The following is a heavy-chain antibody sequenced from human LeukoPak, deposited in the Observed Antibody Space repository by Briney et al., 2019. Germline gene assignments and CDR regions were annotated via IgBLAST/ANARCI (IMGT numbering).Heavy chain of an antibody. CDR1: GYTFTTYG. D-gene: IGHD3-22*01. J-gene: IGHJ4*02. Sequence: ASVKVSCKASGYTFTTYGLSWVRQAPGQGLEWMGWISAYNGDTLYAQKFQGRVTMTRDTSTRTAYMELRSLESGDTAVYYCVREGGDSSGYYFEYWGQGTLVTVSS. CDR3: VREGGDSSGYYFEY. V-gene: IGHV1-18*01. CDR2: ISAYNGDT.